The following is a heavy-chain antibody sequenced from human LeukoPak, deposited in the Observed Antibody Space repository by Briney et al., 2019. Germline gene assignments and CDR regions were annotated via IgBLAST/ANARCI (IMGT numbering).Heavy chain of an antibody. CDR3: GRASSWYSLSLMRPAYYFDY. V-gene: IGHV4-34*01. Sequence: SETLSLTCAVYGGSFSGYYWSWIRQPPGKGLEWIGEINHSGSTNYNPSLKSRVTISVETSKNQFSLKLSSVTAADTAVYYCGRASSWYSLSLMRPAYYFDYWGQGTLVTVSS. CDR2: INHSGST. J-gene: IGHJ4*02. D-gene: IGHD6-13*01. CDR1: GGSFSGYY.